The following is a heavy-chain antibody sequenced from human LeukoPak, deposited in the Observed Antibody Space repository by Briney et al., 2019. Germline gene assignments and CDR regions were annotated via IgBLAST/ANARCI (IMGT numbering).Heavy chain of an antibody. J-gene: IGHJ5*02. D-gene: IGHD3-10*01. CDR1: GGSISSGNYY. CDR2: IYHSGST. Sequence: PSETLSLTCTVSGGSISSGNYYWSWIRQPAGKGLEWIGSIYHSGSTYYNPSLKSRVTISVDTSKNQFSLKLSSVTAADTAVYYCARRGGANWFDPWGQGTLVTVSS. V-gene: IGHV4-39*01. CDR3: ARRGGANWFDP.